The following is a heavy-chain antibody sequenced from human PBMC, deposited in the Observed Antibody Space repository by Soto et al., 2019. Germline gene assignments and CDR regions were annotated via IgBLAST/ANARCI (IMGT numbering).Heavy chain of an antibody. CDR3: ARAPPYDSSGYYWYFDL. Sequence: ASVKVSCKASGGTFSSYAISWVRQAPGQGLEWMGGIIPIFGTANYAQKFQGRVTITADESTSTAYMELSSLRSEDTAVYYCARAPPYDSSGYYWYFDLWGRGTLVTVSS. J-gene: IGHJ2*01. CDR2: IIPIFGTA. D-gene: IGHD3-22*01. CDR1: GGTFSSYA. V-gene: IGHV1-69*13.